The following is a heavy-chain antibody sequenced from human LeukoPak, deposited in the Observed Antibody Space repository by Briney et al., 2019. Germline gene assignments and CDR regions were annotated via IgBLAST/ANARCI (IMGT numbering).Heavy chain of an antibody. CDR1: GYTFTSYG. CDR2: ISAYNGNT. J-gene: IGHJ6*02. CDR3: ARVGCSSTSCYYYGMDV. V-gene: IGHV1-18*01. D-gene: IGHD2-2*01. Sequence: AVTVSFKASGYTFTSYGFSWVRQPPAQGLEWVGWISAYNGNTKYAQKLQGRVTMTTDTYTNTAYMELRSLRTDDTAVYYYARVGCSSTSCYYYGMDVWGQGTTVTVSS.